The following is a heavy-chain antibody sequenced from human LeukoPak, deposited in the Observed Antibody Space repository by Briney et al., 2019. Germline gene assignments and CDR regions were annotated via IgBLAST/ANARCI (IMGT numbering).Heavy chain of an antibody. CDR3: AKGGYTSPYDY. Sequence: GGSLRLSCAAFGFTFSNYAMTWVRQAPGKGLEWVSTIRSSGGSTYYADSVNGRFTISRDNSKNTLYLQMNSLRAEDTAIYYCAKGGYTSPYDYWGQGTLVTVSS. D-gene: IGHD2-2*01. CDR1: GFTFSNYA. CDR2: IRSSGGST. V-gene: IGHV3-23*01. J-gene: IGHJ4*02.